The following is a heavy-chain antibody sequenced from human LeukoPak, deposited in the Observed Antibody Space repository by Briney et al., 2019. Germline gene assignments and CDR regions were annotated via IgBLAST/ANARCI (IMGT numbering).Heavy chain of an antibody. CDR2: IASDGSST. V-gene: IGHV3-74*01. J-gene: IGHJ4*02. D-gene: IGHD5-12*01. Sequence: GGSLRLSCAASGFSFSYYWMSWVRQAPGKGLVWVSRIASDGSSTTYADSVKGRFTISRDNAKNSLYLQMNSLRAEDTAVYYCARDPSGSDFDYWGQGTLVTVSS. CDR1: GFSFSYYW. CDR3: ARDPSGSDFDY.